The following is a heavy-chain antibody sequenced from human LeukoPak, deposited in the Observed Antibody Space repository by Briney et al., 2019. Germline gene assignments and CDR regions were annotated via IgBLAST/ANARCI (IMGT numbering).Heavy chain of an antibody. CDR2: INHSGST. CDR1: GGSFSGYY. Sequence: PSETLSLTCAVYGGSFSGYYWSWIRQPPRKGLEWIGEINHSGSTNYNPSLKSRVTISVDTSKNQFSLKLSSVTAADTAVYYCARRDLGSFWFDPWGQGTLVTVSS. V-gene: IGHV4-34*01. CDR3: ARRDLGSFWFDP. J-gene: IGHJ5*02. D-gene: IGHD3-16*01.